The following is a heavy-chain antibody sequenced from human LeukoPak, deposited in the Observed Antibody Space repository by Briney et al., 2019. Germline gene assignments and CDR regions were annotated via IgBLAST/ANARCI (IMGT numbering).Heavy chain of an antibody. D-gene: IGHD1-26*01. CDR2: IYHSGST. CDR1: GYSISSGYY. Sequence: PSETLSLTCTVSGYSISSGYYWGWIRQPPGKGLEWIGSIYHSGSTYYNPSLKSRVTISVDTSKNQFSLKLSSVTAADTAVYYCPRVSRVGATPVVKAFDIWGQGTMVTVSS. V-gene: IGHV4-38-2*02. J-gene: IGHJ3*02. CDR3: PRVSRVGATPVVKAFDI.